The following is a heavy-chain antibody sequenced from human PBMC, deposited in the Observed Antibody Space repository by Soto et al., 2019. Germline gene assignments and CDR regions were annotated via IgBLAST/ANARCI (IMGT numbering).Heavy chain of an antibody. D-gene: IGHD6-19*01. CDR3: ATPASGCAPKLMSGMDV. Sequence: DVQLLESGGGLVQPGGSLRLSCVASGFTFSCYAMSWVRQAPGKGLEWVSSISGSGGNIYNADSVKGRFTISRDNSKNRLHLQMNSLSAEDTAVYYCATPASGCAPKLMSGMDVWGQGTTVTVSS. CDR2: ISGSGGNI. J-gene: IGHJ6*02. CDR1: GFTFSCYA. V-gene: IGHV3-23*01.